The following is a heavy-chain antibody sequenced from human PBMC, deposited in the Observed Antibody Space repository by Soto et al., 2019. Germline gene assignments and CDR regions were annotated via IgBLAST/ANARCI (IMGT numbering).Heavy chain of an antibody. CDR2: IYHSGST. CDR3: ARDRSKSKAARPLDY. V-gene: IGHV4-4*02. J-gene: IGHJ4*02. Sequence: QVQLQESGPGLVKPSGTLSLTCAVSGGSISSSNWWSWVRQPPGKGLEWIGEIYHSGSTNYNPSLKSRLTISVDKAKNQCSLKLSSVTAADTAVYYCARDRSKSKAARPLDYWGQGTLVTVSS. CDR1: GGSISSSNW. D-gene: IGHD6-6*01.